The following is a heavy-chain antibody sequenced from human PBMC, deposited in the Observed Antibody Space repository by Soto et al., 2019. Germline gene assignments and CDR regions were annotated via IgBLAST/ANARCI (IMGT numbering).Heavy chain of an antibody. Sequence: PGGSLRLSCAASGFTFSSYAMHWVRQAPGKGLEYVSAISSNGGSTYYANSVKGRFTISRDNSKNTLYLQMGSLRAEDMAVYYCARDSKGRGYSGYYYVLGSPYFDYWGQGTLVTVSS. CDR2: ISSNGGST. D-gene: IGHD3-22*01. J-gene: IGHJ4*02. CDR3: ARDSKGRGYSGYYYVLGSPYFDY. CDR1: GFTFSSYA. V-gene: IGHV3-64*01.